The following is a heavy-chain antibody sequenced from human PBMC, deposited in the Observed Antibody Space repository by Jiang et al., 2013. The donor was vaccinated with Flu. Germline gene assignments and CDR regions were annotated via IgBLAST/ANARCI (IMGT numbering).Heavy chain of an antibody. CDR2: IYYSGST. J-gene: IGHJ4*02. V-gene: IGHV4-59*08. CDR3: ARHGVEGWLQFYYFDY. D-gene: IGHD5-24*01. CDR1: GGSISSYY. Sequence: GPGLVKPSETLSLTCTVSGGSISSYYWSWIRQPPGKGLEWIGYIYYSGSTNYNPSLKSRVTISVDTSKNQFSLKLSSVTAADTAVYYCARHGVEGWLQFYYFDYWGQGTLVTVSS.